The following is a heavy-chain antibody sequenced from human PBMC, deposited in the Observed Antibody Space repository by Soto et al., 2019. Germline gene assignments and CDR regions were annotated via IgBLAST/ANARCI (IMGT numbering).Heavy chain of an antibody. D-gene: IGHD6-13*01. CDR2: ISSSSSTI. V-gene: IGHV3-48*01. J-gene: IGHJ5*02. Sequence: EVQLVESGGGLVQPGGSLRLSCAASGFTFSSYSMNWVSQAPGKGLEWVSYISSSSSTIYYADSVKGRFTISRDNAKNSLYLQMNSLRAEDTAVYYCARHPERIAQIGWFDPWGQGTLVTVSS. CDR3: ARHPERIAQIGWFDP. CDR1: GFTFSSYS.